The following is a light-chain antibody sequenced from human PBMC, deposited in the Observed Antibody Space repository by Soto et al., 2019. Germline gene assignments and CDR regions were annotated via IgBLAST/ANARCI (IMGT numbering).Light chain of an antibody. J-gene: IGKJ1*01. Sequence: EIVLTQSPATLSVSLGDSATLSCRAGQSVSLSLAWYQMRPGQPPRLLIYGASTRATGIPDRFSGSGSGTDFTLTISRLEPEDFAVYYCQQYGSSGTFGQGTKVDI. CDR3: QQYGSSGT. CDR2: GAS. V-gene: IGKV3-20*01. CDR1: QSVSLS.